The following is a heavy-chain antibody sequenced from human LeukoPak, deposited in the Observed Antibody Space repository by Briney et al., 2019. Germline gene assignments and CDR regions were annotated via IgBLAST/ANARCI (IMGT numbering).Heavy chain of an antibody. CDR1: GFTFSSYA. D-gene: IGHD2-2*01. V-gene: IGHV3-23*01. Sequence: GGSLRLSCAVSGFTFSSYAMSWVRQAPGKGLEWVSAISATGGSTYYADSVKGRFTVSRDNSRDRLYLQMNSLRAEDTAVYYCAKGDSNAITYNWFDPWGQGTLVTVFS. J-gene: IGHJ5*02. CDR3: AKGDSNAITYNWFDP. CDR2: ISATGGST.